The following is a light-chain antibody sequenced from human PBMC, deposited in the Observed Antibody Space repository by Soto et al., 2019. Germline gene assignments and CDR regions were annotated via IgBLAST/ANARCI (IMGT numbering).Light chain of an antibody. J-gene: IGKJ5*01. CDR1: QGIRND. CDR3: QQYDNLPPIT. Sequence: DMQMTQSPSSLSASVGDRLTITCRASQGIRNDLGWDQQKPAKAPKRLSYAASSLQSGVPSRFSGSGSSTDFTFTIISLQPEDIATYYCQQYDNLPPITVGQGTRLEIK. V-gene: IGKV1-17*01. CDR2: AAS.